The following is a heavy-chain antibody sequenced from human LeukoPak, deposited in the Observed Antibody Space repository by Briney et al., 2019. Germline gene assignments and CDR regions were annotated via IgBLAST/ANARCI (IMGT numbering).Heavy chain of an antibody. CDR2: IYYSGST. J-gene: IGHJ4*02. Sequence: SETLCLTCAVSGGSISSGGYSWSWIRQPPGKGLEWIGYIYYSGSTYYNPSLKSRVTISVDTSKNQFSLKLSSVTAADTAVYYCAREYGGNSAFVYWGQGTLVTVSS. CDR3: AREYGGNSAFVY. D-gene: IGHD4-23*01. V-gene: IGHV4-30-4*07. CDR1: GGSISSGGYS.